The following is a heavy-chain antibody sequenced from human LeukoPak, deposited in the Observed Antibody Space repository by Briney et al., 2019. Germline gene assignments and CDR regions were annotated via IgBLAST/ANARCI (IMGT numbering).Heavy chain of an antibody. Sequence: SETLSLTCTVSGGSISSYFWGWIRQPPGKGLEWIGYVYYSGSTNYNPSLKSRVTISVDRSNNKFSLKLTSVTAADTAVYYCAREVVDYGGELDWFDAWGQGTLVSVSS. D-gene: IGHD4-23*01. CDR3: AREVVDYGGELDWFDA. V-gene: IGHV4-59*01. CDR2: VYYSGST. J-gene: IGHJ5*02. CDR1: GGSISSYF.